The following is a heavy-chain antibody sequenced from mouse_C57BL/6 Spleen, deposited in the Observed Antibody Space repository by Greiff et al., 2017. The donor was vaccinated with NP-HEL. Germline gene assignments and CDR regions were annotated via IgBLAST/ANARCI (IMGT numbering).Heavy chain of an antibody. CDR2: IWAGGST. CDR3: ARSKYLARY. D-gene: IGHD5-1*01. Sequence: QVQLKESGPGLVAPSQSLSITCTVYGYSLTRYGVHWVRQPPGKGLEWLGLIWAGGSTNYNWALMSRLSISIDNSKSLVFLIMNSLQTDVTALYYCARSKYLARYWGQGTTLIVSS. J-gene: IGHJ2*01. CDR1: GYSLTRYG. V-gene: IGHV2-9*02.